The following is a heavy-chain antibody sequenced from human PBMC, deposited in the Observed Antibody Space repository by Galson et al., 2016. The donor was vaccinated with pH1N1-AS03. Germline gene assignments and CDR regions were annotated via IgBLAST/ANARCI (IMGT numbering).Heavy chain of an antibody. CDR1: GDSTFDYY. CDR2: IQTTGNT. CDR3: ARDTPLEIGWYFDL. D-gene: IGHD3-3*01. J-gene: IGHJ2*01. Sequence: SETLSLTCTVSGDSTFDYYWNWIRQPPGKGLEWIGYIQTTGNTKYNPSLKSRVTMSIDTSKNQFSLHRMSVTAADTALYYCARDTPLEIGWYFDLWGRGTLVTVSS. V-gene: IGHV4-4*09.